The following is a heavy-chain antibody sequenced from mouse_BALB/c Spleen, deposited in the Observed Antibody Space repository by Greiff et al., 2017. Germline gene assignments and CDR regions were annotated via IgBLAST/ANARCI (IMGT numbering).Heavy chain of an antibody. CDR2: ILPGSGST. J-gene: IGHJ4*01. V-gene: IGHV1-9*01. Sequence: QVQLQQSGAELMKPGASVKISCKATGYTFSSYWIEWVKQRPGHGLEWIGEILPGSGSTNYNEKFKGKATLTADTSSNTAYMQLSILTSEDSAVYYCARRIYSASMDYWGQGTSVTVSS. CDR1: GYTFSSYW. CDR3: ARRIYSASMDY. D-gene: IGHD2-1*01.